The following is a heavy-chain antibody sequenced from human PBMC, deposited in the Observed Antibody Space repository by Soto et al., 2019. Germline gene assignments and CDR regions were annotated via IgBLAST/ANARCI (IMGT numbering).Heavy chain of an antibody. D-gene: IGHD3-16*01. CDR1: GTIFSSYT. J-gene: IGHJ6*02. CDR2: IIPILGET. Sequence: QVQLVQSGAEVKKPGSSVRVSCKASGTIFSSYTISCVRQAPGQGLEWMGRIIPILGETNSAQKFQGIVTLTADKYTNTAYMQLNSLRLEDTAVYYCARGLGGRMDDWGQGTTVTVSS. CDR3: ARGLGGRMDD. V-gene: IGHV1-69*08.